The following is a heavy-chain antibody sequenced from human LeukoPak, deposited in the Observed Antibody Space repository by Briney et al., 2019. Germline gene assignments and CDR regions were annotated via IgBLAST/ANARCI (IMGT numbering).Heavy chain of an antibody. Sequence: PSQTLSLTCTVSGGSISSGGYYWNWIRQPPGKRLEWIGFVSYSGTTNYNPSLNGRVTISIDTSKNRVSLRLTSVTAADTAYYRCARGGRDGPVDFGGQGTLVTVSS. CDR2: VSYSGTT. J-gene: IGHJ4*02. V-gene: IGHV4-61*08. CDR1: GGSISSGGYY. D-gene: IGHD5-24*01. CDR3: ARGGRDGPVDF.